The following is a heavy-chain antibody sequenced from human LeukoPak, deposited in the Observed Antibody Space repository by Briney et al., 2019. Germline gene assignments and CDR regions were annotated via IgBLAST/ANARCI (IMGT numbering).Heavy chain of an antibody. CDR2: IYYSGST. V-gene: IGHV4-59*08. J-gene: IGHJ4*02. CDR1: GGSISSYY. CDR3: ARHNHGPTYDHFDY. D-gene: IGHD3-22*01. Sequence: SETLSLTCTVYGGSISSYYWSWIRQPPGKGLEWIGYIYYSGSTNYNPSLKSRVTISVDTSKNQISLKLRSVTAADTAVYYCARHNHGPTYDHFDYWGQGTLVTVSS.